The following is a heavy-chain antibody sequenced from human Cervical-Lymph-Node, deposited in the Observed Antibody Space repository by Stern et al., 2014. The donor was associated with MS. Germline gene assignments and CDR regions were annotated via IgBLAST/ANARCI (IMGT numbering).Heavy chain of an antibody. Sequence: ELKLVESGGGVIQPGGSLRLSCTDSGFTVSRDYMPWVRQAPGKGLEWVSFNTNVGITFYTDSVKGRFTISSDDSKNTVYLHMTSLRAEDTAMYYCARDTSSRERSDWWGQGTLVTVSS. CDR2: NTNVGIT. D-gene: IGHD1-1*01. V-gene: IGHV3-53*01. J-gene: IGHJ4*02. CDR3: ARDTSSRERSDW. CDR1: GFTVSRDY.